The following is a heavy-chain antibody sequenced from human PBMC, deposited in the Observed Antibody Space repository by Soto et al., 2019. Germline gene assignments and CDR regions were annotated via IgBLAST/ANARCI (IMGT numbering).Heavy chain of an antibody. CDR3: ARGWRGTYSYLDY. CDR2: IYSGGSF. V-gene: IGHV3-53*01. J-gene: IGHJ4*02. CDR1: GFTVGNTY. Sequence: PGGSLRLSCEASGFTVGNTYMSWVRQSPGKGLEWVSDIYSGGSFFYTDSVKGRFTISRDNSKNTLYLQMSSLRFDDTAVYYCARGWRGTYSYLDYWGQGILVTVS. D-gene: IGHD4-4*01.